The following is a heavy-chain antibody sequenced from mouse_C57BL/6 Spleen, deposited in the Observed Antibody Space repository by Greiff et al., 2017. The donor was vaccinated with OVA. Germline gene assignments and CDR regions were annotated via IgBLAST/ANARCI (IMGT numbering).Heavy chain of an antibody. J-gene: IGHJ3*01. CDR1: GFSLTSYG. V-gene: IGHV2-5*01. Sequence: VQRVESGPGLVQPSQSLSITCTVSGFSLTSYGVHWVRQSPGQGLEWLGVIWRGGSTDYNAAFMSRQSIIKDNSKIQVFFKINSLQADDTAIYYGAKPPLYYSNWFAYWGQGTLVTVSA. CDR2: IWRGGST. CDR3: AKPPLYYSNWFAY. D-gene: IGHD2-5*01.